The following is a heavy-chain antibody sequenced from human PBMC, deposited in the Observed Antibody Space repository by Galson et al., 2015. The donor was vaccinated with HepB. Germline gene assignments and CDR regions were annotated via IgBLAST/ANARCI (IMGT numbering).Heavy chain of an antibody. Sequence: FLRLSCAASGFTFSSYSMTWVRQAPGKGLEWVSVISGSGGSTYYADSVKGRFTISRDNSKNTLHLQMNSLRAEDTAVYYCAKEGDFWSLDYWGQGTLVTVSS. D-gene: IGHD3-3*01. J-gene: IGHJ4*02. CDR3: AKEGDFWSLDY. V-gene: IGHV3-23*01. CDR1: GFTFSSYS. CDR2: ISGSGGST.